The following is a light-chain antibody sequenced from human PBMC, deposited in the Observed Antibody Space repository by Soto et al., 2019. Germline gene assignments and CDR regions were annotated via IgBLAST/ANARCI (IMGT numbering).Light chain of an antibody. CDR2: DAT. CDR3: SSYTGSATLYV. CDR1: YSDVGGYKH. J-gene: IGLJ1*01. V-gene: IGLV2-14*01. Sequence: QSVLTQPASVSASPGQSITISCIGSYSDVGGYKHVAWYQQYPGKAPKLIIYDATSRPSGISSRFSGSKSGNTASLTSADVQADDEAEYYCSSYTGSATLYVFGTGTKLTVL.